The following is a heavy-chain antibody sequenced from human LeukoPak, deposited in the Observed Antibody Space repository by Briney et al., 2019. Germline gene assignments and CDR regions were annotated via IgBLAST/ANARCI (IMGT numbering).Heavy chain of an antibody. D-gene: IGHD5-18*01. CDR3: ARDGGYSYGCCMDV. CDR2: IRSSSSYI. Sequence: GGSPQQPHAASGIPLTNHSKNRVRPAPGKGPALVSSIRSSSSYIYYAHSLKGRFTISRDTAKNSLYLQMNSPRAEDTAEYYCARDGGYSYGCCMDVSGKGPPATASS. CDR1: GIPLTNHS. J-gene: IGHJ6*04. V-gene: IGHV3-21*01.